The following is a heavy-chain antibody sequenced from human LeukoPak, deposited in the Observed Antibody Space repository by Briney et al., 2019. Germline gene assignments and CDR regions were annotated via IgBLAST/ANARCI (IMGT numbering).Heavy chain of an antibody. CDR3: ASVYCSSTSCPYYYCMDV. D-gene: IGHD2-2*01. J-gene: IGHJ6*03. CDR1: GGTLRSYA. CDR2: IIPIFGTA. Sequence: SVTVSCKASGGTLRSYAIRWVRQAPGQGLAWMGGIIPIFGTANYAQKFQGRVTITTDESTSTAYMELSSLRSEDTAVYYCASVYCSSTSCPYYYCMDVWGKGTTVTVSS. V-gene: IGHV1-69*05.